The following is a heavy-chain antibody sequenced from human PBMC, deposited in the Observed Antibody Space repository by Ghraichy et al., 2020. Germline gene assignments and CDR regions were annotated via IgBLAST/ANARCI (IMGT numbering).Heavy chain of an antibody. V-gene: IGHV1-69*13. CDR2: IIPIFGTA. Sequence: SVKVSCKASGGTFSSYAISWVRQAPGQGLEWMGGIIPIFGTANYAQKFQGRVTITADESTSTAYMELSSLRSEDTAVYYCARVQVSYGPQFAGGMDVWGQGTPVTVSS. J-gene: IGHJ6*02. CDR3: ARVQVSYGPQFAGGMDV. D-gene: IGHD5-18*01. CDR1: GGTFSSYA.